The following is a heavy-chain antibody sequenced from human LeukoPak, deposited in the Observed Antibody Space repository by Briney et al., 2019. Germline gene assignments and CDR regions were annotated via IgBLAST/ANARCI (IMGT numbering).Heavy chain of an antibody. Sequence: PSETLSLTCTVSGGSISSYYWSWIRQPAGKGLEWIGRIYTSGSTNYNPSLKSRVTMSVDTSKNQFSLKLSSVTAADTAVYYCARDVWLIPGELSFQGRLDAFDIWGQGTMVTVSS. J-gene: IGHJ3*02. CDR1: GGSISSYY. CDR2: IYTSGST. CDR3: ARDVWLIPGELSFQGRLDAFDI. V-gene: IGHV4-4*07. D-gene: IGHD3-16*02.